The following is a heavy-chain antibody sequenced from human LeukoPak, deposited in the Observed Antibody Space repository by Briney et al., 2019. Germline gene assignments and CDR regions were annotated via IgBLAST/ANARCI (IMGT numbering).Heavy chain of an antibody. J-gene: IGHJ3*02. CDR2: IYYSGST. Sequence: SETLSLTCTVSGGSISSYYWSWIRQPPGKGLEWIGYIYYSGSTNYNPSLKSRVTTSVDTFKNHLSLNLSSVTAADTAVYYCVRHGGGGRAFDIWGQGTMVTVSS. CDR1: GGSISSYY. V-gene: IGHV4-59*08. CDR3: VRHGGGGRAFDI. D-gene: IGHD3-10*01.